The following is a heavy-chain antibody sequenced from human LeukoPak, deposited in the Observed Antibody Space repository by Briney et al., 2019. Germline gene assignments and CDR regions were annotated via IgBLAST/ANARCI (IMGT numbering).Heavy chain of an antibody. V-gene: IGHV3-21*04. Sequence: GGSLRLSCAASGFTFSSYSMNWVRQVPGKGLEWVSSISSGSSYIYYADSLKGRFTISRDNAKNSLYLQMNSLRAEDTAIYYCAKEHDLWHEEGNWFDTWGQGVLVTVSS. CDR2: ISSGSSYI. CDR1: GFTFSSYS. D-gene: IGHD3-3*01. CDR3: AKEHDLWHEEGNWFDT. J-gene: IGHJ5*02.